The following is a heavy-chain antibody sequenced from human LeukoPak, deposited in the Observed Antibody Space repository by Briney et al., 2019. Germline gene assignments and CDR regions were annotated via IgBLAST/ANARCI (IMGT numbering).Heavy chain of an antibody. D-gene: IGHD2-2*01. CDR2: INHSGST. Sequence: SETLSLTCAVYGGSFSGYYWSWIRQPPGKGLEWIGEINHSGSTNYNPSLKSRVTISVDTSKNQFSLKLSSVTAADTAVYYCGGIVVPAAMKVDQGDNWFDPWGQGTLVTVSS. CDR1: GGSFSGYY. V-gene: IGHV4-34*01. J-gene: IGHJ5*02. CDR3: GGIVVPAAMKVDQGDNWFDP.